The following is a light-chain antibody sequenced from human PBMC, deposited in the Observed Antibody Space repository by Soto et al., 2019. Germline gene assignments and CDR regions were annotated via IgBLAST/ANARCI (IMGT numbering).Light chain of an antibody. CDR3: AAWDDSLNGPHYV. V-gene: IGLV1-44*01. CDR2: SNN. Sequence: QSVLTQPPSASGTPGQRVTISCSGSSSNIGSNTVNWYQQLPGTAPKLLIYSNNQRPSGVPDRFSGSKSGTSASLAISWLQSEDEADYYCAAWDDSLNGPHYVFGTGTKVTVL. J-gene: IGLJ1*01. CDR1: SSNIGSNT.